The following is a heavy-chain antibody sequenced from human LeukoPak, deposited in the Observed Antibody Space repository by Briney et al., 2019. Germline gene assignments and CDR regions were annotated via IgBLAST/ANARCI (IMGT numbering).Heavy chain of an antibody. D-gene: IGHD1-26*01. Sequence: SETLSLTCTVSGASISGSGYYWGWIRHPPGKGLEWIGSIYSSGSTYYNASLQSRATISIETSKNQISLRLNSVTAADTAMYYCAKSGGYGLIDYWGQGTLVTVSS. V-gene: IGHV4-39*01. CDR3: AKSGGYGLIDY. CDR1: GASISGSGYY. CDR2: IYSSGST. J-gene: IGHJ4*02.